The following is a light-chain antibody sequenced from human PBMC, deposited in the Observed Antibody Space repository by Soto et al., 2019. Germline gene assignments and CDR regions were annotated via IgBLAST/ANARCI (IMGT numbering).Light chain of an antibody. CDR1: PSVTNY. CDR3: QQRNIWPPVT. Sequence: EIVLTQSPATLSLSPGERATLSWRASPSVTNYLAWYQQKPGQPPRLLIYGAFNRAAGIPARFSGSGSGTDFTHTISSLEPEDSAVYYCQQRNIWPPVTFGQGTRLEIK. CDR2: GAF. J-gene: IGKJ5*01. V-gene: IGKV3-11*01.